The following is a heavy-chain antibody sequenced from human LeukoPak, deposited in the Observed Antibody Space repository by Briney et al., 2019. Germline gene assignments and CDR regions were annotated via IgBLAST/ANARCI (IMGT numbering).Heavy chain of an antibody. Sequence: GGSLRLSCAASGFSFTTNWMHWVRQTPGKRLEWVAELNEDGTVKYYVDSVKGRFTISRDNAKNSLYLQMNRLRAEDTGVYFCANVPRSTVSYWGRGTLVAVSS. CDR1: GFSFTTNW. CDR3: ANVPRSTVSY. CDR2: LNEDGTVK. V-gene: IGHV3-7*01. J-gene: IGHJ4*02. D-gene: IGHD1-14*01.